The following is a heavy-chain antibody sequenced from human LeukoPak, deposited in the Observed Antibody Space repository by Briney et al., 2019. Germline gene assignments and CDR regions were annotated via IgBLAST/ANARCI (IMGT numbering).Heavy chain of an antibody. D-gene: IGHD6-19*01. Sequence: GGSLRLSCAASGFTFSSYAMSWVRQAPGKGLEWVSAISGSGGSTYYADSVKGRFTISRDNSKNTLYLQMNSLRAEDTAVYYCAKDTGIAVVGAPGWFDPWGQGTLVTVSS. CDR2: ISGSGGST. CDR3: AKDTGIAVVGAPGWFDP. J-gene: IGHJ5*02. V-gene: IGHV3-23*01. CDR1: GFTFSSYA.